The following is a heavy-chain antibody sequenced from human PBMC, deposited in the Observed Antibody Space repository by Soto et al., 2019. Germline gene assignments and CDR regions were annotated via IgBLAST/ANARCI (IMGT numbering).Heavy chain of an antibody. V-gene: IGHV3-23*01. CDR2: ISGSGGST. J-gene: IGHJ2*01. Sequence: PGKGLEWVSAISGSGGSTYYADSGKGRFTISRDNSKNTLYLQMNSLRAEDTALFFFFQAEDGIRDVRSVSAFLLNRSSDL. CDR3: FQAEDGIRDVRSVSAFLLNRSSDL. D-gene: IGHD3-10*02.